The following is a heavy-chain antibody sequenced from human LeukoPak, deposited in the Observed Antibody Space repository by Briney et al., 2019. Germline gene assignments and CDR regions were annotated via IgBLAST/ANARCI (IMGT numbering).Heavy chain of an antibody. CDR3: ASHTGYCSSMSCFHAFDI. CDR1: GYSFTSYW. Sequence: GESLKISCKGSGYSFTSYWIGWVRQMPGKGLEWMGIIYPGDSDTRYSPSSQGQVTISADKSINTAYLQWSSLKASDTAMYYCASHTGYCSSMSCFHAFDIWGQGTMVTVSS. D-gene: IGHD2-2*01. J-gene: IGHJ3*02. V-gene: IGHV5-51*01. CDR2: IYPGDSDT.